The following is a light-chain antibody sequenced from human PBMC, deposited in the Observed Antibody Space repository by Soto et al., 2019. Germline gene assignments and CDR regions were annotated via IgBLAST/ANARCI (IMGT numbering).Light chain of an antibody. J-gene: IGKJ5*01. CDR1: QSVLHSSGNNC. Sequence: IVMTQSPGSLSVTPGEPASISCRSSQSVLHSSGNNCVNWFLQKPGQSPHLLIYLSSNRASGVPDRFSGSGSGTDFTLKISRVEAEDVGVYYCMQALQTPYTFGQGTRLEIK. V-gene: IGKV2-28*01. CDR3: MQALQTPYT. CDR2: LSS.